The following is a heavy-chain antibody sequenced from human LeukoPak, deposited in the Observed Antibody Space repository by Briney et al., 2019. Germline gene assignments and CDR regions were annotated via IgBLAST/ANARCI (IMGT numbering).Heavy chain of an antibody. CDR2: ISSSSITI. J-gene: IGHJ5*02. CDR3: ARLGGSGANWFDP. V-gene: IGHV3-48*04. Sequence: GGSLRLSCAASGFTFSSYNLNWVRQAPGKGLEWVSYISSSSITIYYADSVKGRFTISRDNAKNSLYLQMDSLKASDTAMYYCARLGGSGANWFDPWGQGTLVTVSS. CDR1: GFTFSSYN. D-gene: IGHD3-10*01.